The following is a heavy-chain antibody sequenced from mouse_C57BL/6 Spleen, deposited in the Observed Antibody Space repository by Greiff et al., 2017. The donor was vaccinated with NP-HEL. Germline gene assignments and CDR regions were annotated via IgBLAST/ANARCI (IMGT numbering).Heavy chain of an antibody. CDR2: ISYDGSN. J-gene: IGHJ2*01. CDR1: GYSITSGYY. V-gene: IGHV3-6*01. D-gene: IGHD4-1*01. CDR3: ARDEAGTRGFDY. Sequence: VQLKESGPGLVKPSQSLSLTCSVTGYSITSGYYWNWIRQFPGNKLEWMGYISYDGSNNYNPSLKNRISITRDTSKNQFFLKLNSVTTEDTATYYCARDEAGTRGFDYWGQGTTLTVSS.